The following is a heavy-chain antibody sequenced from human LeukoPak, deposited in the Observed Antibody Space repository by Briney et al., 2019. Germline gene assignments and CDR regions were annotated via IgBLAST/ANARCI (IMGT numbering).Heavy chain of an antibody. Sequence: SETLSLTCAVYGGSFSGYYWSWIRQPPGKGLEWIGEINHSGSTNYNPSLKSRVTISVDTSKNQFSLKLSSVTAADTAVYYCAGYCSSPSCYEARVGDYWGQGSLVTVCS. V-gene: IGHV4-34*01. CDR2: INHSGST. CDR1: GGSFSGYY. CDR3: AGYCSSPSCYEARVGDY. J-gene: IGHJ4*02. D-gene: IGHD2-2*01.